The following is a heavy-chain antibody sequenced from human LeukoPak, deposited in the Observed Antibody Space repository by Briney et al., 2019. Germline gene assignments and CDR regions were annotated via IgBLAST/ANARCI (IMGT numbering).Heavy chain of an antibody. CDR1: GGSISSSSYY. Sequence: SETLSLTCTVSGGSISSSSYYWGWIRQPPGKGLEWIGSIYYSGSTYYNPSLKSRVTISVDTSKNQFSLKLSSVTAADTAVYYCARGYYDSSGYRDYWGQGTLVTVSS. V-gene: IGHV4-39*01. CDR2: IYYSGST. D-gene: IGHD3-22*01. J-gene: IGHJ4*02. CDR3: ARGYYDSSGYRDY.